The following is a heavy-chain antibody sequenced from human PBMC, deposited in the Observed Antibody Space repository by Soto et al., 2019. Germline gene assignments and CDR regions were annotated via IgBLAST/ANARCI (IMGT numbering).Heavy chain of an antibody. D-gene: IGHD3-22*01. CDR3: ARSPYSSGYYYAIDY. CDR2: INPNSGST. V-gene: IGHV1-46*01. Sequence: ASVKVSCKASGYSLIMYYIHWMRQAPGQGLEWMGIINPNSGSTTYAQKFQGRVTMTRDTSTSTVYMDLSSLRSEDTAVYYCARSPYSSGYYYAIDYWGQGTQVTASS. J-gene: IGHJ4*02. CDR1: GYSLIMYY.